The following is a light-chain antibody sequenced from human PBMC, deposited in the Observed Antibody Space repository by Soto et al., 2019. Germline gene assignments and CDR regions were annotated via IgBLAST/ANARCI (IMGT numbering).Light chain of an antibody. CDR3: NSYTSASTYV. V-gene: IGLV2-14*03. CDR1: STDVGGYNY. Sequence: QSALTQPRSVSGSPGQSVTISCTGTSTDVGGYNYVSWYQHHPGKVPKFIIYDVTNRPSGVSDRFSGSKSGNTASLTISGLQAEDEADYYCNSYTSASTYVFGTGTKVTVL. J-gene: IGLJ1*01. CDR2: DVT.